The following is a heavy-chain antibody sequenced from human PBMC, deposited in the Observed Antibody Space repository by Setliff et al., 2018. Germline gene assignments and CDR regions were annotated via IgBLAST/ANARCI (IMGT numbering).Heavy chain of an antibody. CDR1: GYTFTSYG. D-gene: IGHD3-3*01. CDR2: ISAYNGNT. V-gene: IGHV1-18*01. Sequence: ASVKVSCKASGYTFTSYGISWVRQAPGQGLEWTGWISAYNGNTNYAQKLQGRVTMTTDTSTSTAYMEPRSLRSDDTAVYYCARERMYYNFWSGYSDYWGQGTLVTVSS. J-gene: IGHJ4*02. CDR3: ARERMYYNFWSGYSDY.